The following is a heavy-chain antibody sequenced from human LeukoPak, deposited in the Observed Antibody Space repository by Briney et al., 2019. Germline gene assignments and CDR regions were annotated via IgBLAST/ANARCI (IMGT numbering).Heavy chain of an antibody. CDR3: ARGEGSSKLEWLNWFDP. J-gene: IGHJ5*02. D-gene: IGHD3-3*01. Sequence: PSETLSLTCTVSGDSISSHYWSWIRQPPGKGLEWIGYIYYSGSTNYNPSLKSRVTISVDTSKNQFSLRLSSVTAADTAVYYCARGEGSSKLEWLNWFDPWGQGTLVTVSS. CDR1: GDSISSHY. CDR2: IYYSGST. V-gene: IGHV4-59*11.